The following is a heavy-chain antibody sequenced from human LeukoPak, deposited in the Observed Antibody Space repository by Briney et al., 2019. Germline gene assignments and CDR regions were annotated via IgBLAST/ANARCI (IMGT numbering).Heavy chain of an antibody. J-gene: IGHJ4*02. CDR1: GGSISGYY. D-gene: IGHD2-2*01. Sequence: SETLSLTWTVSGGSISGYYWSWIRQPAGKGLEWIGRVYTSGSTNYNPSLKSRVTMSVDTSKNQFSLKLSSVTAADTAVYYCARGAFYCSSTSCLSHPFDYWGQGTLVTVSS. CDR3: ARGAFYCSSTSCLSHPFDY. V-gene: IGHV4-4*07. CDR2: VYTSGST.